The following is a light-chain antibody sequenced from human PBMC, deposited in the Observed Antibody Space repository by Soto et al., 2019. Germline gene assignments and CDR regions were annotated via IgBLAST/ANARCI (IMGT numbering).Light chain of an antibody. Sequence: DIHMTQSPSTLSASVGDRVTITCRSSQSISSWLAWYQQKPGKAPKLLTYDASSLESGVPSRFSGSGSGTEFTLTISSLEPDDFAAYYCQQYNSYPPWTFGQGTKVDVK. V-gene: IGKV1-5*01. J-gene: IGKJ1*01. CDR2: DAS. CDR3: QQYNSYPPWT. CDR1: QSISSW.